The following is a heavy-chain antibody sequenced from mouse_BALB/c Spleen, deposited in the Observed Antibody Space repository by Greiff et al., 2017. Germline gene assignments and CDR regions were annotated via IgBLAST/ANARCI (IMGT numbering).Heavy chain of an antibody. D-gene: IGHD2-4*01. CDR3: ARQNYDYEGFAY. J-gene: IGHJ3*01. Sequence: DVMLVESGGGLVKPGGSLKLSCAASGFAFSSYDMSWVRQTPEKRLEWVAYISSGGGSTYYPDTVKGRFTISRDNAKNTLYLQMSSLKSEDTAMYYCARQNYDYEGFAYWGQGTLVTVSA. V-gene: IGHV5-12-1*01. CDR2: ISSGGGST. CDR1: GFAFSSYD.